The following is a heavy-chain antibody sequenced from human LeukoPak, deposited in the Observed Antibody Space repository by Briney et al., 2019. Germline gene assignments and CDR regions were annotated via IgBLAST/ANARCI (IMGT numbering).Heavy chain of an antibody. CDR1: GGSISSGGYY. Sequence: SETLSLTCTVSGGSISSGGYYWSWIRQHPGKGLEWIGYIYYSGSTYYNPSLKSRVTISVDRSKNQFSLKLSSVTAADTAVYYCASTPTYYYYGMDVWGQGTTVTVSS. J-gene: IGHJ6*02. CDR3: ASTPTYYYYGMDV. CDR2: IYYSGST. V-gene: IGHV4-31*03.